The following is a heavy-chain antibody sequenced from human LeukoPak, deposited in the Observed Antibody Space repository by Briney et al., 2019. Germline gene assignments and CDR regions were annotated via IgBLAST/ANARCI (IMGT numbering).Heavy chain of an antibody. CDR2: IHPSTGDP. Sequence: ASVKVSCKTSGYTFTNYAMNWVRQAPGQGLEWMGWIHPSTGDPTYAQGFTGRFVFSLDTSVSTTYLQISSLKAEDTAVYYCARAFQSLGGLSLPDYWGQGTLVTVSS. D-gene: IGHD3-16*02. CDR3: ARAFQSLGGLSLPDY. J-gene: IGHJ4*02. V-gene: IGHV7-4-1*02. CDR1: GYTFTNYA.